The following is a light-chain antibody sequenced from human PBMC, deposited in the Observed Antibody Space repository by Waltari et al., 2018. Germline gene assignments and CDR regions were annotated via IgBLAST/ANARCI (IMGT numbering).Light chain of an antibody. Sequence: LMTQSPATLSVSPGERATLSCRASQSISRNLAWYQQNPGQAPRLLIYGASTRAPGVPARFGGSGSGTEFTLSISSLQSEDFAVYYCQQYNNWRTFGQGTKLEI. CDR3: QQYNNWRT. J-gene: IGKJ2*01. V-gene: IGKV3-15*01. CDR1: QSISRN. CDR2: GAS.